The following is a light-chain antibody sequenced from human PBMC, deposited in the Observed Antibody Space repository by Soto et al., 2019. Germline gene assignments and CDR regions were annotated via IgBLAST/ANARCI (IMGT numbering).Light chain of an antibody. CDR1: QDINKY. J-gene: IGKJ3*01. CDR3: QQYDNIPFT. V-gene: IGKV1-33*01. Sequence: DIQMTQSPSSLSASVGDRVTITCQASQDINKYLNWYQQKPGKAPEALIYDASNLEKGVPSKFSGSGSGTHFTFTITNRQPEDIATYYCQQYDNIPFTFGPGTRVDIK. CDR2: DAS.